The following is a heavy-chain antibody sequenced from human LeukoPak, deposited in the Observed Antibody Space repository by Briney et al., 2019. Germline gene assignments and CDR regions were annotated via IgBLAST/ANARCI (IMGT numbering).Heavy chain of an antibody. D-gene: IGHD1-1*01. Sequence: AASVKVSCKASGGTFSSYAISWVRQAPGQGLEWMGGIIPIFGTANYAQKLQGRVTMTTDTSTSTAYMELRSLRSDDTAVYYCARSSHGATGTTSDDYWGQGTLVTVSS. V-gene: IGHV1-69*05. J-gene: IGHJ4*02. CDR1: GGTFSSYA. CDR2: IIPIFGTA. CDR3: ARSSHGATGTTSDDY.